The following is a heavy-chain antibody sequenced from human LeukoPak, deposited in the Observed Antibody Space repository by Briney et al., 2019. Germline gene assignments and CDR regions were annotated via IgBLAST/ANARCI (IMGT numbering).Heavy chain of an antibody. V-gene: IGHV4-34*01. Sequence: SETLSLTCAVYGGSFSGYYWSWIRQPPGKGLEWIGEINHRGSTNYNPSLKSRVTISVDTSKNQFSLKLSSVTAADTAVYYCARGRYSYGYPSPAYYYYYMDVWGKGTTVTVSS. D-gene: IGHD5-18*01. J-gene: IGHJ6*03. CDR2: INHRGST. CDR3: ARGRYSYGYPSPAYYYYYMDV. CDR1: GGSFSGYY.